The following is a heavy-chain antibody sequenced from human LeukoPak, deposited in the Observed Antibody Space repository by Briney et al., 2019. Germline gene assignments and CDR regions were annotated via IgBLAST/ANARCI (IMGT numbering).Heavy chain of an antibody. Sequence: GGSLRLSCAASGFTFDDYSMHWVRHAPGKGLEWVSGISWNNGNIDYADSVKGRFTISRDNAKNSLYLQMNSLRAEDTALYHCARDGSHDSGGYPDYWGQGTLVTVSS. D-gene: IGHD3-22*01. CDR2: ISWNNGNI. CDR3: ARDGSHDSGGYPDY. J-gene: IGHJ4*02. CDR1: GFTFDDYS. V-gene: IGHV3-9*01.